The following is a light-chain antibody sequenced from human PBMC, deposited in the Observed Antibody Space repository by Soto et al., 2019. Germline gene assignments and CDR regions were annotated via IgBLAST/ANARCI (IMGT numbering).Light chain of an antibody. V-gene: IGLV1-51*01. CDR1: SSNIGGNS. J-gene: IGLJ1*01. Sequence: QCELKKPPSVSAAPGQKVTISSSGSSSNIGGNSVSWYQQLPGTDPKLLIYDDNKRPSGIPDRFSGSKSGTSATLGITGFQTGDEADDYCGSWDSSLSAHVFGTGTKVTVL. CDR3: GSWDSSLSAHV. CDR2: DDN.